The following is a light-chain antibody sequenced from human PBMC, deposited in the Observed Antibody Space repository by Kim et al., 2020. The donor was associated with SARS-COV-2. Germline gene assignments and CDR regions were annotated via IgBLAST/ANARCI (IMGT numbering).Light chain of an antibody. CDR1: ALPNQY. V-gene: IGLV3-25*03. CDR3: QSSDSSDTFWV. J-gene: IGLJ3*02. Sequence: SYELTQPPSVSVSPGQTARITCSGDALPNQYAYWFQQKSGQAPVLVIYEDTERPSGIPERFSGSTSGTTVTLTISGVQAEDEADYYCQSSDSSDTFWVFG. CDR2: EDT.